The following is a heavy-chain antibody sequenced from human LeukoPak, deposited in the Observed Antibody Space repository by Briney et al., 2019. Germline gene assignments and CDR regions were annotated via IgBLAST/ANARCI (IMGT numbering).Heavy chain of an antibody. J-gene: IGHJ4*02. CDR1: GFTFSSYA. V-gene: IGHV3-30-3*02. Sequence: PGGSLRLSCAASGFTFSSYAMHWVRQAPGKGPEWVAVISYDGSNKYYADSVKGRFTISRDNSKNTLYLQMNSLRAEDTAVYFCASSYASGTYYDYWGQGTLVTVSS. D-gene: IGHD3-10*01. CDR2: ISYDGSNK. CDR3: ASSYASGTYYDY.